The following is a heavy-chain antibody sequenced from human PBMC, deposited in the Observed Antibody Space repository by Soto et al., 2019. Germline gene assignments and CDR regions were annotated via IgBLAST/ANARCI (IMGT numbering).Heavy chain of an antibody. CDR3: ARTGSYYDSSGYYQGLWFDP. CDR1: GFTFSSYG. Sequence: EVQLVESGGGPVQPGGSLRLSCAASGFTFSSYGMNWVRQAPGKGLAWVSYISSSSTTIQYADSVKGRFTISRDNAKNSLYLQMSSLRSEDTAVYYCARTGSYYDSSGYYQGLWFDPWGQGTLVTVSS. CDR2: ISSSSTTI. J-gene: IGHJ5*02. V-gene: IGHV3-48*01. D-gene: IGHD3-22*01.